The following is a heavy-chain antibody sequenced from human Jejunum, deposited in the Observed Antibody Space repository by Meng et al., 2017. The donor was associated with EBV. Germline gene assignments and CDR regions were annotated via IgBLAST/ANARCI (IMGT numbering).Heavy chain of an antibody. CDR1: GFTFSDYW. V-gene: IGHV3-74*01. J-gene: IGHJ4*02. D-gene: IGHD6-25*01. CDR2: INTDGSTT. Sequence: VQLVESGGGLVPPGGSLRLSCATSGFTFSDYWMHWVRQAPGKGLVWVSRINTDGSTTNYADSVKGRFTISRDNAENTLFLQMNSLKAEDTAVYYCTRAGSYRHDYWGQGTLVTVSS. CDR3: TRAGSYRHDY.